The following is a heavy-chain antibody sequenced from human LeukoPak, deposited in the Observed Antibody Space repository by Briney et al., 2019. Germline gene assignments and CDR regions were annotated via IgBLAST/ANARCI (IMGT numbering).Heavy chain of an antibody. J-gene: IGHJ4*02. CDR3: AKARGASWYLY. CDR1: GFIFSSYT. D-gene: IGHD6-13*01. CDR2: INGSGGRT. Sequence: GGSLRLSCAASGFIFSSYTMGWVRQAPGKGLEWVSDINGSGGRTYYADSVNGRFTISRDNSKNTLYLQMNSLRAEDTAVYYCAKARGASWYLYWGQGTLVTVSS. V-gene: IGHV3-23*01.